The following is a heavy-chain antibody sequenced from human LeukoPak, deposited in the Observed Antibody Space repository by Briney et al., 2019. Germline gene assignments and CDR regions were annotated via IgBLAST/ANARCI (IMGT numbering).Heavy chain of an antibody. CDR2: IYYSGRT. J-gene: IGHJ5*02. Sequence: SETLSLTCTVSVGSISSYYGSWIRQPPGKGLEWIGYIYYSGRTNYNPSRKRRVTQSVATAKTQSSLKLSYVTAADPAVYYCARQNTVTWYNWFDPWGQGTLVTVSS. CDR3: ARQNTVTWYNWFDP. D-gene: IGHD4-17*01. CDR1: VGSISSYY. V-gene: IGHV4-59*08.